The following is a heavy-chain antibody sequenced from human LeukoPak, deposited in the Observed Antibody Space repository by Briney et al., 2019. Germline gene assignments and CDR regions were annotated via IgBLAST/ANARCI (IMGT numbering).Heavy chain of an antibody. V-gene: IGHV3-23*01. Sequence: GGSLRLSCPASGFTFTTYAMSWVRQAPGKGLEWVSGISSSGDSSYYADSVKGRFTTSRDNSKNTLYLQMSSLRAEDTAVYYCAKDFQSGYYYFDYWGQGTLVTVSS. J-gene: IGHJ4*02. CDR2: ISSSGDSS. CDR1: GFTFTTYA. D-gene: IGHD3-3*01. CDR3: AKDFQSGYYYFDY.